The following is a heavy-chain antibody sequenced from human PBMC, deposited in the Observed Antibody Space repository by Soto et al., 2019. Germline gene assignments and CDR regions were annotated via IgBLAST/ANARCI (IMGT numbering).Heavy chain of an antibody. CDR1: GYTFTSCG. V-gene: IGHV1-18*01. CDR2: ISAYNGNT. Sequence: ASVKVSCKASGYTFTSCGISWVRQAPGQGLEWMGWISAYNGNTNYAQKLQGRVTMTTDTSTSTAYMELRSLRSDDTAVYYCARPSDYGDLYYFDYWGQGTLVTVSS. J-gene: IGHJ4*02. D-gene: IGHD4-17*01. CDR3: ARPSDYGDLYYFDY.